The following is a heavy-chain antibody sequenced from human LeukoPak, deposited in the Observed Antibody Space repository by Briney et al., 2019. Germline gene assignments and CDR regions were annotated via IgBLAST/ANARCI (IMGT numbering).Heavy chain of an antibody. J-gene: IGHJ4*02. CDR1: GFTFSSYW. CDR2: TSTDENIK. V-gene: IGHV3-30*03. Sequence: PGGSLRLSCAGSGFTFSSYWMSWVRQAPGKGLEWVAVTSTDENIKIYADSVKGRFTISRDNSKNTLYLQMNSLRAEDTAIYYCARDPIMGAPDYFDYWGQGTLVTVSS. CDR3: ARDPIMGAPDYFDY. D-gene: IGHD1-26*01.